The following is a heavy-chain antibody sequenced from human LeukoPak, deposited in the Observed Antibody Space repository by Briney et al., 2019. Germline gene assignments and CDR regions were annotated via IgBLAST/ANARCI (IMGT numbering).Heavy chain of an antibody. V-gene: IGHV1-2*02. D-gene: IGHD6-19*01. CDR2: INPNRGGT. CDR3: AILTAVPGTSYYGMDV. Sequence: GASVKVSCKASVYTFTGYFMHWVRQAPGQGLEWVGWINPNRGGTNYAQKFQGRVTMTRDTSISTAYMELSRLRSDDTAVYYCAILTAVPGTSYYGMDVWGQGTTVTVSS. CDR1: VYTFTGYF. J-gene: IGHJ6*02.